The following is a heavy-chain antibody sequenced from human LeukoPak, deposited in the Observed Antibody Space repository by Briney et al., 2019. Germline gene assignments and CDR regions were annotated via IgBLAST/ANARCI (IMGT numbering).Heavy chain of an antibody. V-gene: IGHV4-39*01. CDR3: ARHSFYYYYYIDV. Sequence: SETLSLTCTVSGGSISSSAYYWVWLRQSPGKGLEWIGEVDYSESTFYNPSLMSLVTISAHTSMNQFSLKLSSVTAADTAVYYCARHSFYYYYYIDVWGKGTPVIVSS. J-gene: IGHJ6*03. CDR2: VDYSEST. CDR1: GGSISSSAYY.